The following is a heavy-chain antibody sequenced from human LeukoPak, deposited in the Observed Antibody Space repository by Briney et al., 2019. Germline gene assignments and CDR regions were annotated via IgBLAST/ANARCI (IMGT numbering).Heavy chain of an antibody. CDR1: GFTFSKYW. CDR2: INTDGTVT. J-gene: IGHJ4*02. Sequence: VGSLRLSCAASGFTFSKYWMLWVRQAPGKGLESVSRINTDGTVTTYADSVKGRFTVSRDNADNTMFLQMNSVRDEDTAVYYCATKQWLAPPPDSWGQGTPVTVSS. V-gene: IGHV3-74*01. D-gene: IGHD6-19*01. CDR3: ATKQWLAPPPDS.